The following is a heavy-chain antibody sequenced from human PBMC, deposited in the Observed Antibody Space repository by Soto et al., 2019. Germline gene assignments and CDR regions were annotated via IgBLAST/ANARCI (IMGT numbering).Heavy chain of an antibody. CDR3: ARGHPSIAAHRRYYYYGMDV. D-gene: IGHD6-6*01. Sequence: SVKVSCKASGGTFSSYAISWVRQAPGQGLEWMGGIISIFGTANYAQKFQGRVTITADESTSTAYMELSSLRSEDTAVYYCARGHPSIAAHRRYYYYGMDVWGQGTTVTVSS. CDR2: IISIFGTA. V-gene: IGHV1-69*13. J-gene: IGHJ6*02. CDR1: GGTFSSYA.